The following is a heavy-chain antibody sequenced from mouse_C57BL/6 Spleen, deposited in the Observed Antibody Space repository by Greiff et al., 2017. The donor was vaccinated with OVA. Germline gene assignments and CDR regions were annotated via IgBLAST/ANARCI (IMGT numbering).Heavy chain of an antibody. V-gene: IGHV1-63*01. Sequence: VQLQQSGAELVRPGTSVKMSCKASGYTFTNYWIGWAKQRPGHGLEWIGDIYPGGGYTNYNEKFKGKATLTADKSSSTAYMQFSSLTSEDSAIYYCARYAYYSSSYDYAMDYWGQGTSVTVSS. CDR3: ARYAYYSSSYDYAMDY. J-gene: IGHJ4*01. CDR2: IYPGGGYT. CDR1: GYTFTNYW. D-gene: IGHD1-1*01.